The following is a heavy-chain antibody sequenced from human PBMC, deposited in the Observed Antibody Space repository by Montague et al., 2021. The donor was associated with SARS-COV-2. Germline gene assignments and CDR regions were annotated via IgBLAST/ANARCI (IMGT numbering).Heavy chain of an antibody. CDR2: FYSGGNS. Sequence: SETLSLTCTVSGSSISSTRYYWGWIRQPPGKGLEWIGSFYSGGNSYYNSSLKSRVTISVDTSNNQFSLQLRPVTASDTAVYYCARHCSASTTAALDYWGQGTLVTVSS. CDR3: ARHCSASTTAALDY. CDR1: GSSISSTRYY. D-gene: IGHD2-15*01. V-gene: IGHV4-39*01. J-gene: IGHJ4*02.